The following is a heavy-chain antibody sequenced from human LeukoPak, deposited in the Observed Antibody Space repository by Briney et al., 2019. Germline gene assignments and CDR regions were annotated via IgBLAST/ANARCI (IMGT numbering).Heavy chain of an antibody. CDR2: IYPGGSEK. Sequence: GGSLRLSCGASGFTFSSSLMSWVRQTPGKGLGWVANIYPGGSEKYYVYSVKGRFTISRDNAKNSVYLQMNNLRVEDTSVYYCARELVVGPAEYFQHWGQGTLVTVSS. CDR1: GFTFSSSL. V-gene: IGHV3-7*01. D-gene: IGHD2-15*01. J-gene: IGHJ1*01. CDR3: ARELVVGPAEYFQH.